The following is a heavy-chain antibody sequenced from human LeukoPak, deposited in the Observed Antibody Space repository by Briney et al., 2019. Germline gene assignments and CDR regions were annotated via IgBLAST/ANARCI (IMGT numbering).Heavy chain of an antibody. CDR3: AGFFYDNSNAAFDI. CDR1: GGTFSNYDFTFTSYA. CDR2: IIPIHGRA. J-gene: IGHJ3*02. D-gene: IGHD3-22*01. Sequence: SVKVSCKASGGTFSNYDFTFTSYAITWVRQAPGQGLEWMGGIIPIHGRADYPQKFQGRVTITADESTRTVTMQLSSLRSEDTAVYYCAGFFYDNSNAAFDIWGQGTVVTVS. V-gene: IGHV1-69*10.